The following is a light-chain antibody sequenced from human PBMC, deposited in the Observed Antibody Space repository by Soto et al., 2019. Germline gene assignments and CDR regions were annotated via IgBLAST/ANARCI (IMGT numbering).Light chain of an antibody. V-gene: IGKV1-39*01. CDR2: AAS. J-gene: IGKJ4*01. Sequence: DIQMTQSPYSLSASVGDRVTITCRASQSISSYVNWYQQKPGKAPKLLIYAASSLQSGVPSRFSGSGSRTEFTLTISSLQLEDFATYYCQQSYSTPLTFGGGTKVEIK. CDR1: QSISSY. CDR3: QQSYSTPLT.